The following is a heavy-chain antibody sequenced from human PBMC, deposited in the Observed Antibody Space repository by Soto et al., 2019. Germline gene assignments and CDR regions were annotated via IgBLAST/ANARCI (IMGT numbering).Heavy chain of an antibody. CDR1: GFTFSSYA. Sequence: VGSLRLSCAASGFTFSSYAMHWVRQAPGKGLEWVAVISYDGSNKYYADSVKGRFTISRDNSKNTLYLQMNSLRAEDTAVYYCARDPRPNVLRFLEWLSRSGGMDVWGQGTTVTVSS. D-gene: IGHD3-3*01. J-gene: IGHJ6*02. V-gene: IGHV3-30-3*01. CDR3: ARDPRPNVLRFLEWLSRSGGMDV. CDR2: ISYDGSNK.